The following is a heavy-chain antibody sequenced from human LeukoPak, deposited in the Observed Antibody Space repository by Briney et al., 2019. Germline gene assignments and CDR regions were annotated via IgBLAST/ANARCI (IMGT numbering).Heavy chain of an antibody. V-gene: IGHV3-30*18. CDR1: GFTFSSYV. CDR3: AKDMDV. Sequence: GGSLRLSCAASGFTFSSYVMHWVRQAPGKGLEWVAVISYDGSNKYYADSVKGRFTISRDNSKNTLYLQMNSLRAEDTAVYYCAKDMDVWGQGTTVTVSS. CDR2: ISYDGSNK. J-gene: IGHJ6*02.